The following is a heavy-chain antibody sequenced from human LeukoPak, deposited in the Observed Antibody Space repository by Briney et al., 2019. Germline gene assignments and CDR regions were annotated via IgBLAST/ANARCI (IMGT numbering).Heavy chain of an antibody. CDR3: ARDDLVVTTSNYYYYGMDV. Sequence: PGGSLRLSCAASGFTSSSYWMSWVRQAPGKGLEWVANIKQDGSEKYYVDSVKGRFTISRDNAKNSLYLQMNSLRAEDTAVYYCARDDLVVTTSNYYYYGMDVWGQGTTVTVSS. V-gene: IGHV3-7*01. D-gene: IGHD4-11*01. CDR1: GFTSSSYW. CDR2: IKQDGSEK. J-gene: IGHJ6*02.